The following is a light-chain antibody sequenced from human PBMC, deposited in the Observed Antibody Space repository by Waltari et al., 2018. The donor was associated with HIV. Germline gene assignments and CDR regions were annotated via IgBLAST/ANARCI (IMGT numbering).Light chain of an antibody. V-gene: IGLV1-51*01. CDR3: GTWDSSLGGWV. CDR1: STTIWTNC. Sequence: QSVLTQPPSVSAAPGQKVPISCSGSSTTIWTNCVSWYQHLPGAAPKPLIYDITQRPSGIPDRFSGSKSGTSATLGITGLQTGDEADYYCGTWDSSLGGWVFGGGTKLAVL. CDR2: DIT. J-gene: IGLJ3*02.